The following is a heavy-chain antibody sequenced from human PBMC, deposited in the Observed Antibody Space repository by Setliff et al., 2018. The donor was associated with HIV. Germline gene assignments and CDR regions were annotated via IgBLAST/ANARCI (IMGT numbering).Heavy chain of an antibody. CDR1: GFTFSSYW. V-gene: IGHV3-7*01. Sequence: GGSLRLSCAASGFTFSSYWMSWVRQAPGKGPEWVANIKTDGSEKFYVDSVKGRFTISRDNAKNSLYLQMNSLRAEDTAVYYCATFADGPDSWGQGTLVTVSS. CDR2: IKTDGSEK. CDR3: ATFADGPDS. J-gene: IGHJ4*02. D-gene: IGHD3-3*01.